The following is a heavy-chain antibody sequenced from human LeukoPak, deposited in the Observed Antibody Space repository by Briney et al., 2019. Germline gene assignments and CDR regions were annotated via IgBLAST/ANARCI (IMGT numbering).Heavy chain of an antibody. CDR2: IYPGDSDT. CDR3: ARRTYDVLTGTPSSVRKNWFDS. Sequence: GESLKISFKGSGYSFTSYWIGWVRPMPGKGLEWMGIIYPGDSDTRYSPSFQGQVTISADKSISTAYLQWSSLKASDTAMYYCARRTYDVLTGTPSSVRKNWFDSWGQGTLVTVSS. V-gene: IGHV5-51*01. D-gene: IGHD3-9*01. CDR1: GYSFTSYW. J-gene: IGHJ5*01.